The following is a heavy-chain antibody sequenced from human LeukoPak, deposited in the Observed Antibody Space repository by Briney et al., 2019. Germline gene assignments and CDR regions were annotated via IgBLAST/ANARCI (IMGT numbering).Heavy chain of an antibody. V-gene: IGHV3-48*02. Sequence: GGSLRLSCAASGFTFSTYAMTWVRQAPGKGLEWVSGINSNGDEIYYADSVKGRFTISRDNAKNSLYLQMTSLRDDDTAVYYCARVRGATAVTMYFDFWGQGTLVTVSS. CDR3: ARVRGATAVTMYFDF. CDR2: INSNGDEI. D-gene: IGHD4-23*01. J-gene: IGHJ4*02. CDR1: GFTFSTYA.